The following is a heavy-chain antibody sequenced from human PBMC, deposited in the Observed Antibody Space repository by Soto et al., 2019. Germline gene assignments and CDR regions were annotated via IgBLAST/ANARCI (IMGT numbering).Heavy chain of an antibody. V-gene: IGHV4-30-4*01. J-gene: IGHJ4*02. Sequence: QVQLQESGPGLVKPSQTLSLTCTVSGGSISSGDYYWSWIRQPPAKGLEWIGYIYYSGSTYYNPSLKSRVTISVDTSRNQFSLKLSSVTAADTAVYYCARVGLNYGYTPFDYWGQGTLVTVSS. CDR3: ARVGLNYGYTPFDY. CDR2: IYYSGST. CDR1: GGSISSGDYY. D-gene: IGHD3-10*01.